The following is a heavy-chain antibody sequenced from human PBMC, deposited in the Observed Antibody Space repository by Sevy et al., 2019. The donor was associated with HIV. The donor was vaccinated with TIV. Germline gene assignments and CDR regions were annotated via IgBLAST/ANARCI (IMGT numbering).Heavy chain of an antibody. Sequence: ASVKVSCKASGGTFRSYAISWVRQAPGQGLEWMGGIIPVFGTANYAQKFQGRVTITADESTSTAYMELSSLRSEDTAVYYCAMVLSGTKKENKAKIDYWGQGTLVTVSS. J-gene: IGHJ4*02. CDR2: IIPVFGTA. V-gene: IGHV1-69*13. CDR1: GGTFRSYA. D-gene: IGHD1-26*01. CDR3: AMVLSGTKKENKAKIDY.